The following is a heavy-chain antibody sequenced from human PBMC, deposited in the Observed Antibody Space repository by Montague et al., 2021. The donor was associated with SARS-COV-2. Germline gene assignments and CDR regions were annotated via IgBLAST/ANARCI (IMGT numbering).Heavy chain of an antibody. CDR2: INQCGAP. D-gene: IGHD3-9*01. Sequence: SETLSLTCAVSRESFSNYYWTWIRQSPGKGLEWIGEINQCGAPSYTPSXXSRVTISLDTSKKQISLKLNSVTVADTAVFFCARGRPVQGSFRHFDSISSGALDIWAQGSLVIVSS. CDR1: RESFSNYY. CDR3: ARGRPVQGSFRHFDSISSGALDI. J-gene: IGHJ3*02. V-gene: IGHV4-34*01.